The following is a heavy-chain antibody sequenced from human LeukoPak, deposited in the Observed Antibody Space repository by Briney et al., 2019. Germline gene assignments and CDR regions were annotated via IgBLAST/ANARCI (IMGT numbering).Heavy chain of an antibody. CDR2: ISGSGGST. V-gene: IGHV3-23*01. CDR1: GFTFSSYW. Sequence: GGSLRLSCAASGFTFSSYWMSWVRQAPGKGLEWVSAISGSGGSTYYADSVKGRFTISRDNSKNTLYLQMNSLRAEDTAVYYCAKGGYYYYYMDVWGKGTTVTISS. J-gene: IGHJ6*03. CDR3: AKGGYYYYYMDV.